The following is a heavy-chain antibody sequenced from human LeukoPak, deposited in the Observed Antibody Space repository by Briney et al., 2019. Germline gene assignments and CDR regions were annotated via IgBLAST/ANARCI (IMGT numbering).Heavy chain of an antibody. J-gene: IGHJ3*02. V-gene: IGHV3-21*01. D-gene: IGHD3-10*01. CDR3: ARDTSYAFDI. CDR2: IRSTGSYK. CDR1: GFTFSHYA. Sequence: GGSLRLSCAASGFTFSHYAMHWVRQAPGKGLEWVSSIRSTGSYKYYADSVKGRFTISRDNAKDSLYLQMNSLRDEDTAIYYCARDTSYAFDIWGQGTMVTVSS.